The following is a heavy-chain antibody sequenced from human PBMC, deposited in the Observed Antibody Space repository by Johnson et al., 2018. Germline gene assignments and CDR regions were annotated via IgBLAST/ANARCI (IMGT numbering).Heavy chain of an antibody. Sequence: EVQLVESGGGLVQPGRSLRLSCAASGFTFDDYAIHWVRQAPGKGLEWVSSISWNSVSIGYADSVKGRFTISRDNANNSLSLQMNSLRREETALYYCAKPISRLVIYDAFDIWGQGTMVTVSS. J-gene: IGHJ3*02. CDR3: AKPISRLVIYDAFDI. CDR1: GFTFDDYA. CDR2: ISWNSVSI. D-gene: IGHD3-9*01. V-gene: IGHV3-9*01.